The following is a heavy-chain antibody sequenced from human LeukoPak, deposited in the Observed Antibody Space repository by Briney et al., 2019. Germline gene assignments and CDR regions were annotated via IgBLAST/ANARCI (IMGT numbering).Heavy chain of an antibody. V-gene: IGHV1-2*02. J-gene: IGHJ3*02. Sequence: ASVKVSCKASGYTFTGYYMHWMRQAPGQGLEWMGWINPNSGGTNYAQNFQGRVTMTRDTSISTAYMELSRLRSDDTAVYYCARDLSGRGAFDIWGQGTMVTVSS. CDR2: INPNSGGT. D-gene: IGHD6-25*01. CDR3: ARDLSGRGAFDI. CDR1: GYTFTGYY.